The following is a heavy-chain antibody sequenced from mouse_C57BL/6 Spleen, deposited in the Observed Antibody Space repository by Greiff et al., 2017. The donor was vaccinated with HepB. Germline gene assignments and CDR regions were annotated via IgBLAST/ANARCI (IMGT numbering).Heavy chain of an antibody. CDR3: ARELYWDFFDY. CDR2: ISYDGSN. D-gene: IGHD2-1*01. V-gene: IGHV3-6*01. CDR1: GYSITSGYY. Sequence: EVQLQESGPGLVKPSQSLSLTCSVTGYSITSGYYWNWIRQFPGNKLEWMGYISYDGSNNYNPSLKNRISITRDTSKNQFFLKLNSVTTEDTATYYCARELYWDFFDYWGQGTTLTVSS. J-gene: IGHJ2*01.